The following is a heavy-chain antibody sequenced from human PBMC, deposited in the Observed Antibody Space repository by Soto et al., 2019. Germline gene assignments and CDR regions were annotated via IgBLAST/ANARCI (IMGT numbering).Heavy chain of an antibody. CDR1: GFTFSSAW. CDR3: KTGVD. V-gene: IGHV3-15*01. J-gene: IGHJ4*02. Sequence: EVQLVESGGGLVKPGGSLRLSCAASGFTFSSAWMSWVRQAPGKGLHWVGNIKSKTNGGTTDYAAPVKGRFTISRDDSKTTQYLQMNCLKTEVTAVYYCKTGVDWGQGTLVTVS. CDR2: IKSKTNGGTT. D-gene: IGHD2-8*02.